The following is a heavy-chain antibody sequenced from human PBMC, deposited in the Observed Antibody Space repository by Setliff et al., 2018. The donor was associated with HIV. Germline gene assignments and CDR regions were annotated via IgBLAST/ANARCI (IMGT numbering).Heavy chain of an antibody. CDR2: IYTSGST. J-gene: IGHJ4*02. D-gene: IGHD6-19*01. CDR1: GGSINTYY. CDR3: ARHGIAVAGPYPFDY. Sequence: SETLSLTCTVSGGSINTYYWSWIRQPAGKGLEWIGRIYTSGSTKYNPSLKSRVTISVDTSKNQFSLKLSSVTAADTAVYYCARHGIAVAGPYPFDYWGQGTLVTVSS. V-gene: IGHV4-4*07.